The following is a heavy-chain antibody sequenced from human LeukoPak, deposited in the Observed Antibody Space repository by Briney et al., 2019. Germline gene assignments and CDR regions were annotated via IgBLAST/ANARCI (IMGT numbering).Heavy chain of an antibody. J-gene: IGHJ4*02. CDR1: AFTFSSYA. Sequence: SGGSLRLSCAASAFTFSSYAMSWVRQAPGKGLEWGSVISGGGGSTFYADSVKGRFTISRDNSKNTLYLQMNSLRAEDTAIYYCARGVSSGLYYFDYWGQGTLVTVSS. V-gene: IGHV3-23*01. CDR3: ARGVSSGLYYFDY. CDR2: ISGGGGST. D-gene: IGHD6-19*01.